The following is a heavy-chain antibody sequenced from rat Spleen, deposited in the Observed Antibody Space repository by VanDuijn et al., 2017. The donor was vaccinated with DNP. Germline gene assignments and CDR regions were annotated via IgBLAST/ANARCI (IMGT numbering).Heavy chain of an antibody. V-gene: IGHV5-7*01. CDR2: ISYDGSST. Sequence: EVQLVESGGGLVQPGRSLKLSCAASGFTFSDYNMAWVRQAPKKGLEWVATISYDGSSTYYRDSVKGRFTISRDNAKSTLFLQMDNLRSEDTATYYCATLGGIIYDFWGQGVMVTVSS. CDR3: ATLGGIIYDF. J-gene: IGHJ2*01. D-gene: IGHD1-11*01. CDR1: GFTFSDYN.